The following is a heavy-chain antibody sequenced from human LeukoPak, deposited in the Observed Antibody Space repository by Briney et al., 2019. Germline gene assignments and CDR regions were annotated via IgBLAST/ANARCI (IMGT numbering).Heavy chain of an antibody. CDR1: GGSISSYY. CDR2: IIYSGST. CDR3: ARDHSSQPYYYYYGMDV. V-gene: IGHV4-59*01. D-gene: IGHD6-13*01. Sequence: KPSETLSLTCTVSGGSISSYYWSWIRQPPGKGLEWIGYIIYSGSTNYNPSLKSRVTISVDTSKNQFSLKLSSVTAADTAVYYCARDHSSQPYYYYYGMDVWGQGTTVTVSS. J-gene: IGHJ6*02.